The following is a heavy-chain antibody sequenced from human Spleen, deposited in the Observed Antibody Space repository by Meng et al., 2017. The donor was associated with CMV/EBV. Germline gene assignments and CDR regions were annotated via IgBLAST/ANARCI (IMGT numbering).Heavy chain of an antibody. J-gene: IGHJ6*02. CDR3: ARDSSPYDFWSGYGMDV. D-gene: IGHD3-3*01. CDR1: GFTFNTYS. V-gene: IGHV3-48*04. CDR2: ISSSSSTI. Sequence: GESLKISCVASGFTFNTYSMNWVRQAPGKGLQWVSYISSSSSTIYYADSVKGRFTISRDNAKNSLYLQMNSLRAEDTAVYYCARDSSPYDFWSGYGMDVWGQGTTVTVSS.